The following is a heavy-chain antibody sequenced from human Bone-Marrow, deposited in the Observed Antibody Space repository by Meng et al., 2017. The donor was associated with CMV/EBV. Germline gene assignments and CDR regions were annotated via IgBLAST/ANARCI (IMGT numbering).Heavy chain of an antibody. J-gene: IGHJ6*02. CDR3: ARLLYGDYESHYYYGMDV. V-gene: IGHV3-53*01. CDR1: GFIVSSNY. Sequence: GGSLRLSCEASGFIVSSNYMNWVRQAPGKGLEWVSVIFASGSAYYADSVKGRFTIPRDTSKNTLYLQMSSLRADDTAVYYCARLLYGDYESHYYYGMDVWGQGTTVTVSS. CDR2: IFASGSA. D-gene: IGHD4-17*01.